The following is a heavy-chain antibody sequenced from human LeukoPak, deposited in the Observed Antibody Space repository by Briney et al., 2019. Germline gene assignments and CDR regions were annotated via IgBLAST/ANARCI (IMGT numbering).Heavy chain of an antibody. Sequence: ASVKVSCKASGYTFTSYAMNWVRQAPGQGLEWMGWINTNTGNPTYAQGFTGRFVFSLDTSVSTAYLQISSLKAEDTAVYYCARDRSLDDSSGYYYVGVEDYWGQGTLVTVSS. D-gene: IGHD3-22*01. CDR2: INTNTGNP. CDR3: ARDRSLDDSSGYYYVGVEDY. J-gene: IGHJ4*02. CDR1: GYTFTSYA. V-gene: IGHV7-4-1*02.